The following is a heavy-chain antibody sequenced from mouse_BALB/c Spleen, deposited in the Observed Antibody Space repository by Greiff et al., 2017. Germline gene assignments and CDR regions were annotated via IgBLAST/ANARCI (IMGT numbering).Heavy chain of an antibody. CDR2: ILPGSGST. CDR1: GYTFSSYW. V-gene: IGHV1-9*01. J-gene: IGHJ4*01. Sequence: QVQLQQSGAELMKPGASVKISCKATGYTFSSYWIEWVKQRPGHGLEWIGEILPGSGSTNYNEKFKGKATFTADTSSNTAYMQLSSLTSEDSAVYYCARRGIYDGDYDAMDYWGQGTSVTVSS. D-gene: IGHD2-3*01. CDR3: ARRGIYDGDYDAMDY.